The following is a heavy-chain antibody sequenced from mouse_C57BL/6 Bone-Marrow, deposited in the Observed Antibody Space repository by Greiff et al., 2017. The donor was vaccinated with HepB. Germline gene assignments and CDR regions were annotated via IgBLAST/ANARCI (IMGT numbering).Heavy chain of an antibody. Sequence: QVQLQQSDAELVKPGASVKISCKVSGYTFTDYTIHWMKQRPEQGLEWIGYIYPRDGSTKYNEKFKGKATLTADKSSSTAYMQLNSLTYEDSADYFCARRVEYYAMDYWGQGTAVTVSS. CDR2: IYPRDGST. D-gene: IGHD1-1*01. CDR3: ARRVEYYAMDY. CDR1: GYTFTDYT. J-gene: IGHJ4*01. V-gene: IGHV1-78*01.